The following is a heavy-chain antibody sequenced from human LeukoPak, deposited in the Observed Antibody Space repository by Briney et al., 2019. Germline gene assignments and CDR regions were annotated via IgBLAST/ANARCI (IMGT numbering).Heavy chain of an antibody. J-gene: IGHJ5*02. CDR2: IIPIFGTA. D-gene: IGHD2-21*02. CDR3: AREYYCGGDCYGPWFDP. Sequence: GASVKVSCKASGGTFSSYAISWVRQAPGQGLEWVGGIIPIFGTANYPQKFQGRVTITADESTSTAYMELSSLRSEDTAVYYCAREYYCGGDCYGPWFDPWGQGTLVTVSS. CDR1: GGTFSSYA. V-gene: IGHV1-69*13.